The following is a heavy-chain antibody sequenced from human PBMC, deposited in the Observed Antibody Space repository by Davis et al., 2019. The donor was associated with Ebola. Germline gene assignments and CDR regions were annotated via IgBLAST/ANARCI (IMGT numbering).Heavy chain of an antibody. CDR2: IYYSGST. D-gene: IGHD3-16*01. J-gene: IGHJ6*02. Sequence: PSETLSLTCTVSGGSISSHYWSWIRQPPGKGLEWIGYIYYSGSTNYNPSLKSRVIISVDTSKNQFSLKLSSVTAADTAVYYCARDGVHEPRWGNGMDVWGQGTTVTVSS. CDR1: GGSISSHY. V-gene: IGHV4-59*11. CDR3: ARDGVHEPRWGNGMDV.